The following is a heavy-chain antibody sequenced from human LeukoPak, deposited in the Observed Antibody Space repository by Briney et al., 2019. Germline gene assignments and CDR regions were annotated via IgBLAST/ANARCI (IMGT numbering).Heavy chain of an antibody. V-gene: IGHV3-20*04. Sequence: GGSLRLSCAASGFTFDDYGMTRVRQAPGKGLEWVSGINWNDGGISYVDSVKGRFTISRDNAKNSLYLQMNSLRVEDTALYYCARGLVTLDYWGQGTLVTVSS. J-gene: IGHJ4*02. CDR1: GFTFDDYG. D-gene: IGHD2-21*02. CDR3: ARGLVTLDY. CDR2: INWNDGGI.